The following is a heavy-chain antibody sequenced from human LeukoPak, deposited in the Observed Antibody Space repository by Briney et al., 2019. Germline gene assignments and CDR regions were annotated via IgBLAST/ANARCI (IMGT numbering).Heavy chain of an antibody. D-gene: IGHD3-22*01. J-gene: IGHJ4*02. V-gene: IGHV3-20*04. CDR2: INWNGGST. CDR1: GFTFDDYG. CDR3: ARGVYYYDSSGYEYFDY. Sequence: GGSLRLSCAASGFTFDDYGMSWVRQAPGKGLEWVSGINWNGGSTGYADSVKGRFTISRDNAKNSLYLQMNSLRAEDTALYYCARGVYYYDSSGYEYFDYWGQGTLVTVSS.